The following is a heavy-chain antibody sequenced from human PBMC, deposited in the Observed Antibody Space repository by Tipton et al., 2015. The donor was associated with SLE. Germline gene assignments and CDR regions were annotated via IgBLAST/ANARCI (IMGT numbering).Heavy chain of an antibody. Sequence: TLSLTCTVSGVSITTGPYHWAWFRQPAGKEPEWIGHIYTSGATAYNPSLKNRVTISTYTSKNQFFLKLNSVTGADTAVYYCARDQTSWWYYNWGLGTLVTVSS. CDR2: IYTSGAT. J-gene: IGHJ4*02. CDR1: GVSITTGPYH. V-gene: IGHV4-61*09. D-gene: IGHD2-15*01. CDR3: ARDQTSWWYYN.